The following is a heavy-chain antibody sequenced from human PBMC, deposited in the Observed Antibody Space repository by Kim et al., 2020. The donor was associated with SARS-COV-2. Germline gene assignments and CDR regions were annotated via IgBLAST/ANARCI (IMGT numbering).Heavy chain of an antibody. CDR3: ARDAPTNLRVEDTYYYYGMDV. CDR1: GFTFSSYE. J-gene: IGHJ6*02. Sequence: GGSLILSCAASGFTFSSYEMNWVRQAPGKGLEWVSYISSSGSTIYYADSVKGRFTISRDNAKNSLYLQMNSLRAEDTAVYYCARDAPTNLRVEDTYYYYGMDVWGQGTTVTVSS. V-gene: IGHV3-48*03. CDR2: ISSSGSTI. D-gene: IGHD2-15*01.